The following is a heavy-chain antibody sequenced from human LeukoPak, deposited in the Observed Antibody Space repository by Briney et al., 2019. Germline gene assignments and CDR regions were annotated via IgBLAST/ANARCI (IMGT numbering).Heavy chain of an antibody. V-gene: IGHV3-30*02. J-gene: IGHJ5*02. Sequence: GESLRLSCATAGFSFSTFCIHWVRQTPGKGLEWAASIQPDGSKQYYGASVKGRFTISRDSSKNTVYLQINSLRDEDTAVYYCARDVDTSSHSSKLDPWGQGPRITVSS. D-gene: IGHD2-2*01. CDR1: GFSFSTFC. CDR2: IQPDGSKQ. CDR3: ARDVDTSSHSSKLDP.